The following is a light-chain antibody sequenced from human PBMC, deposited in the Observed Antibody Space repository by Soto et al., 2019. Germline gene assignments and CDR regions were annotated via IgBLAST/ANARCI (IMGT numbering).Light chain of an antibody. CDR3: AAWDNRRSGVV. V-gene: IGLV1-47*01. Sequence: QSVLTQPPSASGTPGQRVTISCSGSSSNIGSNYVYWYQQLPGTAPKLLFYRNNQRPSGVPHRFAGSKSGTSASLAISGLRSEDEADYYCAAWDNRRSGVVFGGGTKLTVL. CDR1: SSNIGSNY. J-gene: IGLJ2*01. CDR2: RNN.